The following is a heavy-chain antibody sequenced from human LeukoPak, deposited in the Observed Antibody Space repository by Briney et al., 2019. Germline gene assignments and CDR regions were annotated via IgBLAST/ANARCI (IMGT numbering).Heavy chain of an antibody. D-gene: IGHD6-19*01. Sequence: SETLSLTCTVSGGSISSGGYYWSWIRQHPGKGLEWIGYIYYSGSAYYNPSLKSRVTISVDTSKNQFSLKLSSVTAADTAVYYCASGWSSGWYYFDYWGQGTLVTVSS. J-gene: IGHJ4*02. CDR2: IYYSGSA. V-gene: IGHV4-31*03. CDR3: ASGWSSGWYYFDY. CDR1: GGSISSGGYY.